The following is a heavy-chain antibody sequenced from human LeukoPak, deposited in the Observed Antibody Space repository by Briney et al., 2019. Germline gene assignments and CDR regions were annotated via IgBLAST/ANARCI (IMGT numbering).Heavy chain of an antibody. CDR2: MYSGGST. J-gene: IGHJ3*02. CDR1: GFTVSNNY. Sequence: GGSLRLSCAASGFTVSNNYISWVRQAPGKGLEWVSVMYSGGSTNYADCVKGRFIISRDDSKNILDLQMNSLKTEDTAVYYCARGNYATTGPGALDIWGRGTMVTVSS. D-gene: IGHD1-26*01. CDR3: ARGNYATTGPGALDI. V-gene: IGHV3-53*01.